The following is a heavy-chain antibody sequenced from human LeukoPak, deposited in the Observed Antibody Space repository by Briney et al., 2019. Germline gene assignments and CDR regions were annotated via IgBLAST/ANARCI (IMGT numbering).Heavy chain of an antibody. D-gene: IGHD1-26*01. CDR2: ISAYNGNT. V-gene: IGHV1-18*01. Sequence: ASVKVSCKASGYTITTYGISWVRQAPGQGREWMGWISAYNGNTNYAQKLQGRVTMTTDTSTSTAYMELRSLRSDDTAVYYCARAGVSVGATRYFQHWGQGTLVTVSS. CDR1: GYTITTYG. J-gene: IGHJ1*01. CDR3: ARAGVSVGATRYFQH.